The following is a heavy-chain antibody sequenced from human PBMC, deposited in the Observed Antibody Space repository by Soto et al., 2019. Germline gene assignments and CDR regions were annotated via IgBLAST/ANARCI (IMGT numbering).Heavy chain of an antibody. CDR2: ISGGGGST. V-gene: IGHV3-23*01. J-gene: IGHJ5*02. CDR1: GFRFSDYG. CDR3: AKDRRIVVGAEFDP. Sequence: GSLRLSCAASGFRFSDYGMSWVRQAPGKGLEWVSSISGGGGSTYYADSVKGRFTISRDSSKNTLYLQMNSLRGEDTAVYYCAKDRRIVVGAEFDPWGQGTLVTVSS. D-gene: IGHD3-22*01.